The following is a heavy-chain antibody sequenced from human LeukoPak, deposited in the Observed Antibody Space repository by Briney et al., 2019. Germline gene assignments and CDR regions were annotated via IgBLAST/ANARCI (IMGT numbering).Heavy chain of an antibody. V-gene: IGHV3-30-3*01. CDR3: ARGGGSSTRGWFEP. CDR1: GFTFSSYA. J-gene: IGHJ5*02. Sequence: QSGGSLRLSCAASGFTFSSYAMHRVRQAPGQGLEGVAVIAYDGNNKYYTDSVKGRFTISRDNSKSTLYLQLNSRRPEDTAVYHCARGGGSSTRGWFEPWGEGTLVTVSS. CDR2: IAYDGNNK. D-gene: IGHD6-13*01.